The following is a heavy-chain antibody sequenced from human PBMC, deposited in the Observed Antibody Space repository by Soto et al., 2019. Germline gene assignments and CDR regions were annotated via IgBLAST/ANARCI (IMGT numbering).Heavy chain of an antibody. J-gene: IGHJ6*02. CDR3: ARSRGYTYDHEGMDV. D-gene: IGHD5-18*01. CDR1: GYIFTSYD. Sequence: ASVKVSCKASGYIFTSYDIIWVRQATGQGLEWMGWMNPNSGNTASAQKFQGRVTFSRSTSINTAYVELRSLRSEDTAVYYCARSRGYTYDHEGMDVWGQGTTVTVSS. CDR2: MNPNSGNT. V-gene: IGHV1-8*01.